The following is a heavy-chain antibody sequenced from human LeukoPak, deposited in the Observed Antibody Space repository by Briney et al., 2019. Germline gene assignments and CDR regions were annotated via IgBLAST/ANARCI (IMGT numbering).Heavy chain of an antibody. CDR2: INHSGST. CDR1: GGSFSGYY. CDR3: ARVQNYDYVWGSYSPNWFDP. J-gene: IGHJ5*02. V-gene: IGHV4-34*01. D-gene: IGHD3-16*01. Sequence: SETLSLTCAVYGGSFSGYYWSWIRQPPGKGLEWIGEINHSGSTNYNPSLKSRVTISVDTSKNQCSLKLSSVTAADTAVYYCARVQNYDYVWGSYSPNWFDPWGQGTLVTVSS.